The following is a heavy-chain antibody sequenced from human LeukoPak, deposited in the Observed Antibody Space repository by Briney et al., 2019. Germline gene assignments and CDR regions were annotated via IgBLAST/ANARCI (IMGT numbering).Heavy chain of an antibody. CDR3: ARDRVSGSGSIDY. D-gene: IGHD3-10*01. Sequence: GGSLRLSCAASGFTFSIYSINWVRQAPGKGLEWVSFITANSNYIYYADSVKGRFTISRDNAKNSLYLQMNSLRVEDTAVYYCARDRVSGSGSIDYWGQGTLVTVSS. V-gene: IGHV3-21*01. CDR2: ITANSNYI. CDR1: GFTFSIYS. J-gene: IGHJ4*02.